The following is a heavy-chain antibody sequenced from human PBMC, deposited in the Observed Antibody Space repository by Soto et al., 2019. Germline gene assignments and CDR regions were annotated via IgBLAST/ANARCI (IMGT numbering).Heavy chain of an antibody. CDR2: ISGSGGTT. D-gene: IGHD3-3*01. CDR3: AKDSWAIFGVPAGEYYAMDV. CDR1: GFTFENYA. V-gene: IGHV3-23*01. Sequence: GGSLRLSCGASGFTFENYAISWVRQAPGKGLEWVSAISGSGGTTYYSDSVKGRFTISRDNSKNTVYLQMNDLRVEDAAEYFCAKDSWAIFGVPAGEYYAMDVWGQGTTVTVSS. J-gene: IGHJ6*02.